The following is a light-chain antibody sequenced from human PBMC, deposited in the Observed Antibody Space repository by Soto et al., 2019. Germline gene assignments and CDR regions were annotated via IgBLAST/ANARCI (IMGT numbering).Light chain of an antibody. CDR1: QSVSTK. Sequence: EVVMTQSPATLSVSPGERATLSCWASQSVSTKFAWYQQKPGQAPRLLIYGATTRATGIPARFSGSGSGTEFTLTISSLQSEDSAVYYCQQYNDWPRTFGQWTKVEIK. J-gene: IGKJ1*01. CDR3: QQYNDWPRT. V-gene: IGKV3-15*01. CDR2: GAT.